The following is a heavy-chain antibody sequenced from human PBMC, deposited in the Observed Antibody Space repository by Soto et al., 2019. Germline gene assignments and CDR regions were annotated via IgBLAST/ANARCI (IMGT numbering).Heavy chain of an antibody. D-gene: IGHD2-21*02. Sequence: ASVKASFKASGYPFTNYAMHWVRQAPGQRLEWMGWINAANANTKYSQKFQGRVTITRDTSASTAYMELSSLRSEDTAVYYCARSIVVVTALDYWGQGTLVTVS. CDR1: GYPFTNYA. V-gene: IGHV1-3*01. J-gene: IGHJ4*02. CDR3: ARSIVVVTALDY. CDR2: INAANANT.